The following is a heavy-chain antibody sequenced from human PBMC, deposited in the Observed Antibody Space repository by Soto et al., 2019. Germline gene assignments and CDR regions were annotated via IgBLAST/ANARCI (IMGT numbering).Heavy chain of an antibody. Sequence: EVQLLESGGGLVQLGGSLRLSCAASGLTFSTFAMNWVRQAPGKGLEWVSAISGNGNNVYYADSVKGRFSISRDNSKNTLFLQMSSLRAEDSAVYYCAKRGYFYESGGYYYLDLWGRGTLVTVSS. V-gene: IGHV3-23*01. CDR3: AKRGYFYESGGYYYLDL. D-gene: IGHD3-22*01. CDR1: GLTFSTFA. CDR2: ISGNGNNV. J-gene: IGHJ2*01.